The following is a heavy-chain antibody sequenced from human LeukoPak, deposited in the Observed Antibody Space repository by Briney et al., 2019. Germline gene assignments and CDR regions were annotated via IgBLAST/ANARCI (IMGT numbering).Heavy chain of an antibody. D-gene: IGHD2/OR15-2a*01. CDR1: GYTFTSYG. Sequence: ASVMVSCKASGYTFTSYGMNWVRQAPGQGLEWMGWINPKSGATKYAQKFQGRVTMTRDTSISTAFMELSRLTSDDTAVYYCARDLAAISTGSHNWFDPWGQGTLVTVSS. J-gene: IGHJ5*02. CDR2: INPKSGAT. V-gene: IGHV1-2*02. CDR3: ARDLAAISTGSHNWFDP.